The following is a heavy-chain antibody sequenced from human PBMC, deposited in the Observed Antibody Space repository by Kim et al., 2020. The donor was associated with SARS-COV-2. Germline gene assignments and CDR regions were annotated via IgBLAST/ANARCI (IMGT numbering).Heavy chain of an antibody. Sequence: SETLSLTCAVYGGSFSGYYWSWIRQPPGKGLEWIGEINHSGSTNYNPSLKSRVTISVDTSKNQFSLKLSSVTAADTAVYYCARGIAAAGTRGMDVWGQGT. V-gene: IGHV4-34*01. CDR1: GGSFSGYY. CDR3: ARGIAAAGTRGMDV. J-gene: IGHJ6*02. D-gene: IGHD6-13*01. CDR2: INHSGST.